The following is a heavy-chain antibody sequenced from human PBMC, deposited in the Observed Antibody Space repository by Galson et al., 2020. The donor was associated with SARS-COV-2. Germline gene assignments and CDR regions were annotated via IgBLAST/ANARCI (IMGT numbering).Heavy chain of an antibody. CDR1: GGSISSYY. V-gene: IGHV4-59*08. J-gene: IGHJ5*02. Sequence: ASETLSLTCTVSGGSISSYYWSWIRQPPGKGLEWIGYIYYSGSTNYNPSLTSRVTISVDTSKNQFSLKLSSVTAADTAVYYCARLDYGDYWGWFDPWGQGTLVTVSS. D-gene: IGHD4-17*01. CDR3: ARLDYGDYWGWFDP. CDR2: IYYSGST.